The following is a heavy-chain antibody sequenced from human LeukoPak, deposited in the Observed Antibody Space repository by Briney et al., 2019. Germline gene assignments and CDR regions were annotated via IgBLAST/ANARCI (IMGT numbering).Heavy chain of an antibody. CDR2: ISSSGSSI. Sequence: GGSLRLSCAASGFTFRSYGMNWVRQAPGKGLEWVSYISSSGSSIYYADSVKGRFTISRDNAKNSLYLQMNSLRAEDTAVYYCASGSFAGELDYWGQGTLVTVSS. J-gene: IGHJ4*02. D-gene: IGHD3-9*01. V-gene: IGHV3-48*03. CDR3: ASGSFAGELDY. CDR1: GFTFRSYG.